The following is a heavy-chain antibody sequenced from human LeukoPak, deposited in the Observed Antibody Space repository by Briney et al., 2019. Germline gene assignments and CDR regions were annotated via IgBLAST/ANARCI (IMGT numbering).Heavy chain of an antibody. CDR1: GYTFTRYD. J-gene: IGHJ4*02. D-gene: IGHD4-23*01. V-gene: IGHV1-8*01. CDR2: MNPNSGHT. CDR3: ARSFVGTRKRNDY. Sequence: ASVKVSCKASGYTFTRYDIIWVRQASGQGLEWMGWMNPNSGHTGYPHKFQGRVSMTRSTSISTAYMELTGLTSEDSAVYYCARSFVGTRKRNDYWGQGTLVTVSS.